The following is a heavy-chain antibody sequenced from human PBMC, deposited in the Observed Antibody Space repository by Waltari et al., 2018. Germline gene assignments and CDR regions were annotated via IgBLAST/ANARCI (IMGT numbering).Heavy chain of an antibody. V-gene: IGHV3-23*03. CDR3: AKVVRSSWYQSDY. Sequence: EVQLLESGGGLVQPGGSLRLSCAASGFTFSSSAMSWVRQAPGKGLEWVSVIYSGGSTYYADSVKGRFTISRDNSKNTLYLQMNSLRAEDTAVYYCAKVVRSSWYQSDYWGQGTLVTVSS. J-gene: IGHJ4*02. D-gene: IGHD6-13*01. CDR1: GFTFSSSA. CDR2: IYSGGST.